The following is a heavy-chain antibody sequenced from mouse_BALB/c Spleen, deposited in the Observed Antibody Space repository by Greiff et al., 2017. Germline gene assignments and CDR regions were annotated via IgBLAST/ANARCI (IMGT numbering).Heavy chain of an antibody. CDR2: IDPANGNT. J-gene: IGHJ4*01. CDR1: GFNIKDTY. CDR3: AGGGYDLYYYAMDY. D-gene: IGHD2-2*01. V-gene: IGHV14-3*02. Sequence: EVKLQESGAELVKPGASVKLSCTASGFNIKDTYMHWVKQRPEQGLEWIGRIDPANGNTKYDPKFQGKATITADTSSNTAYLQLSSLTSEDTAVYYCAGGGYDLYYYAMDYWGQGTSVTVSS.